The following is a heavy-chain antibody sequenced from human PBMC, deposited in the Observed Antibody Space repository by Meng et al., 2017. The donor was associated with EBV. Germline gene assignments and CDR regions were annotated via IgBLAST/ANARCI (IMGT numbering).Heavy chain of an antibody. Sequence: QGRLKEWGPGLVKPSETLSLTCTVSGDSISDYYWSWNRQPPGKGLEWIGYIHYSGSTYYNPSLKSRITISVDMSRNQFSLRLTSVTSADMAVYYCARVNSDCGGVMCYKGWFDPWGQGTLVTVSS. CDR3: ARVNSDCGGVMCYKGWFDP. V-gene: IGHV4-59*08. J-gene: IGHJ5*02. CDR2: IHYSGST. CDR1: GDSISDYY. D-gene: IGHD2-21*01.